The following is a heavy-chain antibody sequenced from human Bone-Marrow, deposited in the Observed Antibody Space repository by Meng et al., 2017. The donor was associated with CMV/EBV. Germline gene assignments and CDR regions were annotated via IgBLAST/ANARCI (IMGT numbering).Heavy chain of an antibody. D-gene: IGHD3-16*01. Sequence: GGSLRLSCAASGFTFSSYAMSWVRQAPGKGLEWVSVIYSDGSTTLYADSVKGRFTVFRANSENTVYLQMSSLRAEDTAIYYCAKDDNGYTGEGGSWGQGTLVTVSS. CDR1: GFTFSSYA. CDR3: AKDDNGYTGEGGS. J-gene: IGHJ5*02. CDR2: IYSDGSTT. V-gene: IGHV3-23*03.